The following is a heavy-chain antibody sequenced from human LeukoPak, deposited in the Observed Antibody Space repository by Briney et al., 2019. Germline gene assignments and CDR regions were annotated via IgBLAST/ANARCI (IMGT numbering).Heavy chain of an antibody. V-gene: IGHV1-24*01. Sequence: ASVKVSCKVSGYTLTELSMHWVRQAPGKGLEWMGGFDPEDGEAIYAQKFQGRVTMTEHTPTGTAYMEVSSLRSEHTVVYYCATEGLKWLQFVYWGPGTLVTVSS. D-gene: IGHD5-24*01. CDR2: FDPEDGEA. CDR3: ATEGLKWLQFVY. CDR1: GYTLTELS. J-gene: IGHJ4*02.